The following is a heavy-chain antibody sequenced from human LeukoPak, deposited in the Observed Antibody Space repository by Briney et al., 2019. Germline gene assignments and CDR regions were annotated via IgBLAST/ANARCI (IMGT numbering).Heavy chain of an antibody. CDR3: ARDSDYYDSSGQDAFDI. D-gene: IGHD3-22*01. CDR1: GGSISSYY. V-gene: IGHV4-59*01. J-gene: IGHJ3*02. CDR2: IYYSGST. Sequence: SETLSLTCTVSGGSISSYYWSWLRQPPGKGLEWIGYIYYSGSTNYNPSLKSRVTISVDTSKNQFSLKLSSVTAADTAVYYCARDSDYYDSSGQDAFDIWGQGTMVTVSS.